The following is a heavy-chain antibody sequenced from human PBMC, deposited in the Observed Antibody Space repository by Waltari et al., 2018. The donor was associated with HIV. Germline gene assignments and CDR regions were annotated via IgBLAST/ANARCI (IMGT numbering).Heavy chain of an antibody. CDR2: IRSQSNGGTT. Sequence: EVKLVESGGGLVQPGRSLSLSCSGSGLPFGAQIMSWVSQAAGRGLEWVGFIRSQSNGGTTEYAASVKGRFTISRDDSKSIAYLEMNSLKTEDTAVYYCTREARYGFSDYWGPGTLLIVSS. CDR1: GLPFGAQI. V-gene: IGHV3-49*04. CDR3: TREARYGFSDY. J-gene: IGHJ4*02. D-gene: IGHD3-3*01.